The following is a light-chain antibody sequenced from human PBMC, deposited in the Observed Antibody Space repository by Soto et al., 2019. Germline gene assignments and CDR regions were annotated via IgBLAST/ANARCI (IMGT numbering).Light chain of an antibody. J-gene: IGLJ2*01. Sequence: QSALTQPASVSGSPGQSITISCSGNSSDVGAHDFVSWYQHHPDKAPKVIIFEVTKRPSGVSNRFSGSKTGNTASLTISGLQAEYEADYYCNSYTLSKTVIFGGGTKVTVL. CDR1: SSDVGAHDF. CDR2: EVT. V-gene: IGLV2-14*01. CDR3: NSYTLSKTVI.